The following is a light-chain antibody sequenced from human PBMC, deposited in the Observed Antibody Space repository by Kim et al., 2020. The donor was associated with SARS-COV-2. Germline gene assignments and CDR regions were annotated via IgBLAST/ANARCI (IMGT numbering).Light chain of an antibody. J-gene: IGLJ3*02. CDR1: IGVLSRYDY. V-gene: IGLV2-14*03. CDR2: DVD. Sequence: GQSISISCTATIGVLSRYDYASWYQHHPGKAPKLLIYDVDKRPSGVSNRFSGSKSAEMASLTISGLQADDEADYYCASYTGGRIWVFGGGTKVTVL. CDR3: ASYTGGRIWV.